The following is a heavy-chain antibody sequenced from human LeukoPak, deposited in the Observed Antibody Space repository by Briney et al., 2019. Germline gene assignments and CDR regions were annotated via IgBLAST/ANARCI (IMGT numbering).Heavy chain of an antibody. Sequence: GSLRLSCAASGFTFSSYEMNWVRQPPGKGLEWIGSIYYSGSTYYNPSLKSRVTISVDTSKNQFSLKLSSVTAADTAVYYCARLQQWLGEYYFDSWGQGTLVTVSS. V-gene: IGHV4-39*01. CDR1: GFTFSSYE. CDR2: IYYSGST. D-gene: IGHD6-19*01. J-gene: IGHJ4*02. CDR3: ARLQQWLGEYYFDS.